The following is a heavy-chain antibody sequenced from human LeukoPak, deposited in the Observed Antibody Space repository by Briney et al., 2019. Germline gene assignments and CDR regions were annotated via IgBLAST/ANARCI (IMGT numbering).Heavy chain of an antibody. CDR1: GFTFDDYA. Sequence: GGSLRLSCAASGFTFDDYAMHWVRQAPGKGLEWVSGISWNSGSIGYADSVKGRFTISRDNAKNSLYLQMNSLRAEDTAVYYCARETGDQAFDIWGQGTLVTVSS. J-gene: IGHJ3*02. D-gene: IGHD7-27*01. CDR2: ISWNSGSI. CDR3: ARETGDQAFDI. V-gene: IGHV3-9*01.